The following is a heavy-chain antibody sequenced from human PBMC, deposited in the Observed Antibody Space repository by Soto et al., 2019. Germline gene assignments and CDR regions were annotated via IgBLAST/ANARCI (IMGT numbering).Heavy chain of an antibody. Sequence: GESLKISCAASGFTFSSYSMNWVRQAPGKGLEWVSYISSSSSTIYYADSVKGRFTISRDNAKNSLYLQMNSLRAEDTAVYYCARDQGIRFSDYYYYMDVWGKGTTVTVSS. D-gene: IGHD3-3*01. CDR2: ISSSSSTI. J-gene: IGHJ6*03. CDR1: GFTFSSYS. V-gene: IGHV3-48*01. CDR3: ARDQGIRFSDYYYYMDV.